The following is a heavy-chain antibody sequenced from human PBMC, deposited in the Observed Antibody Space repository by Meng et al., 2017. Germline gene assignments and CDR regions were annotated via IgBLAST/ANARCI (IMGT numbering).Heavy chain of an antibody. Sequence: QVHPPQWGAGPLMPSETPSLTCSFYGGSFIGYYWSWIRQPPGKGLEWIGEINHSGSTNYNPSLKSRVTISVDTSKNQFSLKLSSVTAADTAVYYCAERGYSYVNWFDPWGQGTLVTVSS. V-gene: IGHV4-34*01. CDR1: GGSFIGYY. D-gene: IGHD5-18*01. CDR2: INHSGST. CDR3: AERGYSYVNWFDP. J-gene: IGHJ5*02.